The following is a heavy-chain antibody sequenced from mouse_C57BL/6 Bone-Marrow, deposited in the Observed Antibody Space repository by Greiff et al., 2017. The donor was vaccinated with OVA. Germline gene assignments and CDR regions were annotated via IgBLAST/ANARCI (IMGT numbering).Heavy chain of an antibody. J-gene: IGHJ4*01. CDR3: ERDDYDGDYAMDY. CDR1: GYTFTSYW. Sequence: QVQLQQPGAELVMPGASVKLSCKASGYTFTSYWMHWVKQRPGQGLEWIGEIDPSDSYTNYNQKFKGKSTLTVDKSSSTAYMQLSSLTSADSAVYYCERDDYDGDYAMDYWGRGTSVTVSS. V-gene: IGHV1-69*01. CDR2: IDPSDSYT. D-gene: IGHD2-4*01.